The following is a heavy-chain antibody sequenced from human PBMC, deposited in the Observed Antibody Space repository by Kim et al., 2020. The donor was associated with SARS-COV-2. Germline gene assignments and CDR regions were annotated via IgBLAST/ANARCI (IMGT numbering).Heavy chain of an antibody. Sequence: ASVKVSCKASGYTFTGYYMHWVRQAPGQGLEWMGWINPNSGGTNYAQKFQGWVTMTRDTSISTAYMELSRLRSDDTAVYYCARDLWGTMVRGPYYGMDVWGQGTTVTVSS. CDR3: ARDLWGTMVRGPYYGMDV. CDR1: GYTFTGYY. V-gene: IGHV1-2*04. CDR2: INPNSGGT. D-gene: IGHD3-10*01. J-gene: IGHJ6*02.